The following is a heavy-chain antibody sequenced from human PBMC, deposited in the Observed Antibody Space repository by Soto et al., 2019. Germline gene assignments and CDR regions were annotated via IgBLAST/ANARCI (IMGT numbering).Heavy chain of an antibody. J-gene: IGHJ3*01. CDR3: ARGDYHDDSGPFSDAFDV. Sequence: GGSLRLSCAASGFTFSNYWMSWVRQAPGKGLEWVANIKQDGSQKWYLDSVKGRFTISRDNAKKSLFLQMNGLRVEDTAMYYCARGDYHDDSGPFSDAFDVWGQGTMVTVSS. CDR1: GFTFSNYW. D-gene: IGHD3-22*01. V-gene: IGHV3-7*04. CDR2: IKQDGSQK.